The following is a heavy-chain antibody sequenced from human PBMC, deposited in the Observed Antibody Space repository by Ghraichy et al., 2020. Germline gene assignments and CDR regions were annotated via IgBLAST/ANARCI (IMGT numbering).Heavy chain of an antibody. V-gene: IGHV4-39*01. J-gene: IGHJ4*02. Sequence: TLSLTCTVSGGSISSSSYYWGWIRQPPGKGLEWIGSIYYSGSTYYNPSLKSRVTISVDTSKNQFSLKLSSVTAADTAVYYCARRDYKSGDYWGQGTLVTVSS. CDR2: IYYSGST. CDR1: GGSISSSSYY. CDR3: ARRDYKSGDY. D-gene: IGHD4/OR15-4a*01.